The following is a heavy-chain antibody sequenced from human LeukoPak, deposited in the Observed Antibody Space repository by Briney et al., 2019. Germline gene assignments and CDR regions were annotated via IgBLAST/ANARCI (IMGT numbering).Heavy chain of an antibody. CDR1: GGSISSYY. J-gene: IGHJ4*02. Sequence: SETLSLTCTVSGGSISSYYWSWIRQPPGKGLEWIGYIYYSGSTNYNPSLKSRVTISVDTSKNQFSLKLSSVTAADTAVYYCAGGTAAADYWGQGTLVTVSS. CDR3: AGGTAAADY. CDR2: IYYSGST. V-gene: IGHV4-59*01. D-gene: IGHD6-13*01.